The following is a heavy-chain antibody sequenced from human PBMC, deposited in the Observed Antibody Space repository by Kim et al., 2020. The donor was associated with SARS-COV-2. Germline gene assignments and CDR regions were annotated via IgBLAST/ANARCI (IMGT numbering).Heavy chain of an antibody. CDR3: ARHRQYFVVVPGNYYYGMDV. V-gene: IGHV5-10-1*01. J-gene: IGHJ6*02. D-gene: IGHD2-2*01. Sequence: GESLKISCKGSGYSFTSYWISWVRQMPGKGLEWMGRIDPSDSYTNYSPSFQGHVTISADKSISTAYLQWSSLKASDTAMYYCARHRQYFVVVPGNYYYGMDVWGQGTTVTVSS. CDR2: IDPSDSYT. CDR1: GYSFTSYW.